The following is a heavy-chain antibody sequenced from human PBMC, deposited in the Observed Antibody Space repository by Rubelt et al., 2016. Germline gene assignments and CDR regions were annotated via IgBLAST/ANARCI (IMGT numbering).Heavy chain of an antibody. Sequence: QVQLVQSGAEVKKPGASVKVSCKASGYTFTSYAMHWVRQAPGQRLEWMGWINAGNGNTKCSQKFQGRVTITSDTSASTAYMELSILRSEDTAVYYCARDGPYYDSSGSSYYYYGMDVWGQGTTVTVSS. CDR3: ARDGPYYDSSGSSYYYYGMDV. J-gene: IGHJ6*02. D-gene: IGHD3-22*01. CDR1: GYTFTSYA. V-gene: IGHV1-3*01. CDR2: INAGNGNT.